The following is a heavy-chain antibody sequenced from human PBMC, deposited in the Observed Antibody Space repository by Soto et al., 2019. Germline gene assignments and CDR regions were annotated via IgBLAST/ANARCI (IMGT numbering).Heavy chain of an antibody. CDR2: IDPSESYV. V-gene: IGHV5-10-1*01. D-gene: IGHD2-2*01. Sequence: PGESLKISCQASGYSFTAYWITWVRQMPGKGLEWMATIDPSESYVNYSPSFRGHVTFSVDRSITTVYLQWNSLKASDSAMYFCTRRASSSFYHFDFWGQGALVTVSS. J-gene: IGHJ4*02. CDR1: GYSFTAYW. CDR3: TRRASSSFYHFDF.